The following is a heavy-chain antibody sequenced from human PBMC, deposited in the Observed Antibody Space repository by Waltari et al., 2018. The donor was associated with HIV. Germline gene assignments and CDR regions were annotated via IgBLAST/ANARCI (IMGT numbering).Heavy chain of an antibody. CDR3: ARDFRSMADSGSYRGPFDY. Sequence: QVQLVQSGAEVKKPGASVKVSCKASGYTFTGYYMHWVRQAHGQGLEWMGWINPNSGGTNYAQKFQGWVTMTRDTSISTAYMELSRLRSDDTAVYYCARDFRSMADSGSYRGPFDYWGQGTLVTVSS. CDR2: INPNSGGT. J-gene: IGHJ4*02. V-gene: IGHV1-2*04. D-gene: IGHD1-26*01. CDR1: GYTFTGYY.